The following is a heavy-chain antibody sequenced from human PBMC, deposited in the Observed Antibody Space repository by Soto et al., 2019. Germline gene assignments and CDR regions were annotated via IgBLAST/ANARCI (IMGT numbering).Heavy chain of an antibody. CDR3: ARDSHVGSGWQLTADY. V-gene: IGHV3-33*01. Sequence: XGSLKLSCAASGVTFSSYGMHWVRQAPGRGLEWVAVIWYDGSNKYYAESVKGRFTISRDNSKNTLYLQMNSLRAEDTAVYYCARDSHVGSGWQLTADYWGQGTLVTVSS. D-gene: IGHD6-19*01. J-gene: IGHJ4*02. CDR1: GVTFSSYG. CDR2: IWYDGSNK.